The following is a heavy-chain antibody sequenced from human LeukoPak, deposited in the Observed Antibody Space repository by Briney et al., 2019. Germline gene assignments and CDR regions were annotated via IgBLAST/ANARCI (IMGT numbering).Heavy chain of an antibody. CDR2: INHSGST. D-gene: IGHD5-12*01. CDR1: GGSFSGYY. J-gene: IGHJ5*02. V-gene: IGHV4-34*01. Sequence: RPSEILSLTCAVYGGSFSGYYWSWIRQPPGKGLEWIGEINHSGSTNYNPSLKSRVTISVDTSKNQFSLKLSSVTAADTAVYYCARGLRGMVATGGFENWFDPWGQGTLVTVSP. CDR3: ARGLRGMVATGGFENWFDP.